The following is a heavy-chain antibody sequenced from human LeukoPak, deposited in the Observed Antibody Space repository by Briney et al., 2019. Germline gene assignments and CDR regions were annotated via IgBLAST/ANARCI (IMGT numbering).Heavy chain of an antibody. CDR2: ISYVETSK. D-gene: IGHD3-3*01. V-gene: IGHV3-30-3*01. Sequence: PGGSLRLSCAASGFTFSSYAMHWVRQAPGKGLEWVAVISYVETSKYYADSVKGRFTISRDNSKNMVYLQMNSLRAEDTAVYYCAREIGDYDFWSGTRGNGMDVWGQGTTVIVSS. CDR1: GFTFSSYA. CDR3: AREIGDYDFWSGTRGNGMDV. J-gene: IGHJ6*02.